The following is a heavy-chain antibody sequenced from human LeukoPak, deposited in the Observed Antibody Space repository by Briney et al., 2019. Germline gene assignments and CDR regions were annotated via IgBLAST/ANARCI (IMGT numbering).Heavy chain of an antibody. V-gene: IGHV4-39*07. CDR1: GGSISSSSYY. CDR3: ARGGYDILTGYYIGLDY. J-gene: IGHJ4*02. CDR2: IYYSGST. D-gene: IGHD3-9*01. Sequence: RPSETLSLTCTVSGGSISSSSYYWGWIRQPPGKGLEWIGSIYYSGSTYYNPSLKSRVTISVDTSKNQFSLKLSSVTAADTAVYYCARGGYDILTGYYIGLDYWGQGTLVTVSS.